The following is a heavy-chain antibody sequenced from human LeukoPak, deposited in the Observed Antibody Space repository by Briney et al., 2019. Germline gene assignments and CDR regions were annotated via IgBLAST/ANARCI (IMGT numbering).Heavy chain of an antibody. V-gene: IGHV1-8*03. CDR3: ARAAATLDYYYYMDV. Sequence: ASVKVSCKASGYTFTSYDINWARQATGQGLEWIGWMNPNSGNTGYAQKFQGRVTITRNTSISTAYMELSSLRSEDTAVYYCARAAATLDYYYYMDVWGKGTTVTLSS. CDR2: MNPNSGNT. D-gene: IGHD1-26*01. CDR1: GYTFTSYD. J-gene: IGHJ6*03.